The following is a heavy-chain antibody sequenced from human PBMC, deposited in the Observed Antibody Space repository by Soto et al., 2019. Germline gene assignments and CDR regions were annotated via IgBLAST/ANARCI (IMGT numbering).Heavy chain of an antibody. Sequence: ASVKVSCKASGYTFTGYYMHWVRQAPGQGLEWMGWINPNSGGTNYAQKFQGWVTMTRDTSISTAYMELSRLRSDDTAVYYCARVGQLPRQGAFDIWGQGTMVTVSS. D-gene: IGHD2-2*01. CDR2: INPNSGGT. J-gene: IGHJ3*02. CDR1: GYTFTGYY. CDR3: ARVGQLPRQGAFDI. V-gene: IGHV1-2*04.